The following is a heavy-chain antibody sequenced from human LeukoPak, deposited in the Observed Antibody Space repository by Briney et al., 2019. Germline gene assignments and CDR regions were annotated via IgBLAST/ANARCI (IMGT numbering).Heavy chain of an antibody. CDR2: IKTKTDGGTT. CDR3: TTVDYGDLTPAASSDY. J-gene: IGHJ4*02. V-gene: IGHV3-15*01. CDR1: GFTLSKVW. D-gene: IGHD4-17*01. Sequence: GGSLRLSCAASGFTLSKVWMSWVRQAPGKGLEWVGRIKTKTDGGTTEYAAPVRGRFTISRDDSEDTLYLQMNSLKTEDTAVYYCTTVDYGDLTPAASSDYWGQGTLVTVSS.